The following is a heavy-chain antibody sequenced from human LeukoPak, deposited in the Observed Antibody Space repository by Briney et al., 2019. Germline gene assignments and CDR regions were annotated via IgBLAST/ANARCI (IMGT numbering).Heavy chain of an antibody. J-gene: IGHJ6*03. CDR2: ISSRSSTI. Sequence: GGSLRLSCAASGFTFSSYSMNWVRQAPGKGLEWVSYISSRSSTIYYADSVKGRFTISRDNAKNSLYLQMNSLRAEDTAVYYCAKDGGEYYDILTGYYPRLYYMDVWGKGTTVTISS. D-gene: IGHD3-9*01. CDR3: AKDGGEYYDILTGYYPRLYYMDV. V-gene: IGHV3-48*01. CDR1: GFTFSSYS.